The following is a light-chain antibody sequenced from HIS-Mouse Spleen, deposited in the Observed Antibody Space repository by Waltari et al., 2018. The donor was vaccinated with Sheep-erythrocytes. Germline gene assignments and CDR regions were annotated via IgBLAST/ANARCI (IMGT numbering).Light chain of an antibody. CDR1: ALPTKS. V-gene: IGLV3-10*01. J-gene: IGLJ3*02. CDR2: EDS. CDR3: YSTDSSGNHWV. Sequence: SYELTQPPSVSVSPGQPASITCSGHALPTKSSYWYQQKSGQAPVLVIYEDSKRPAGIPERFSGSSSGTMATLTISGAQVEDDADYYCYSTDSSGNHWVFGGGTKLTVL.